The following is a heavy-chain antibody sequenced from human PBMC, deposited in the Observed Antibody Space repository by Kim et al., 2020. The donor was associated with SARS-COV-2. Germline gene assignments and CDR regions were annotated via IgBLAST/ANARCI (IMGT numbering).Heavy chain of an antibody. Sequence: GGSLRLSCAASGFDFNVYSMNWVRQTPGRGLEWVSYITSTSATIYYADSVKGRFIISRDNAKYSLDLQMNSLRDDDSAVYYCTRGLQWAFDFWGQGSLVTVSS. CDR1: GFDFNVYS. D-gene: IGHD2-8*01. V-gene: IGHV3-48*02. J-gene: IGHJ4*02. CDR3: TRGLQWAFDF. CDR2: ITSTSATI.